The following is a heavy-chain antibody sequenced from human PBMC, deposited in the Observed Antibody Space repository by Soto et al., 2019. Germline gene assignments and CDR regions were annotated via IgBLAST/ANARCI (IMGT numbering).Heavy chain of an antibody. D-gene: IGHD3-16*01. CDR1: GFAFSGYS. CDR3: VRDEGFYDESGQNRYYGMDV. CDR2: ISSSSSSM. J-gene: IGHJ6*01. Sequence: EVQLVESGGGLVKPGGSLRLSCVASGFAFSGYSMNWVRQTPGTGLEWLSNISSSSSSMSHADSLKGRFTISRDNGKNSLYLQLRNMRLEDTGVYLCVRDEGFYDESGQNRYYGMDVWGRGNTVIVS. V-gene: IGHV3-21*03.